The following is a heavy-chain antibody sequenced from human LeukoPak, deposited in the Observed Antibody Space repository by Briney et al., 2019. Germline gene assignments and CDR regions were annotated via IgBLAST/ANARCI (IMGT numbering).Heavy chain of an antibody. D-gene: IGHD6-19*01. CDR1: GYTFTSYY. J-gene: IGHJ4*02. CDR2: INPSGGST. Sequence: ASVKVSCKASGYTFTSYYMHWVRQAPGQGLEWMGIINPSGGSTSYAQKFQGRVTITADKSTSTAYMELSSLRSEDTAVYYCARARAVAGPFDYWGQGTLVTVSS. V-gene: IGHV1-46*01. CDR3: ARARAVAGPFDY.